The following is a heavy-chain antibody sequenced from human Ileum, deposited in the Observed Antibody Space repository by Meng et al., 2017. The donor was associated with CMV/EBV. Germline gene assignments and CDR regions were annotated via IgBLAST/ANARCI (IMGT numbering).Heavy chain of an antibody. CDR1: GFIFSSYA. J-gene: IGHJ4*02. D-gene: IGHD1-14*01. V-gene: IGHV3-23*01. CDR3: AKDGWYNNSPYYFDY. Sequence: GESLKISCAASGFIFSSYAISWVRQAPGKGLEWVSGISGSGGSTYYVDSVKGRFTVSRDNSKKTLHLQMNSLRAEDTAIYYYAKDGWYNNSPYYFDYWGQGTMVTVSS. CDR2: ISGSGGST.